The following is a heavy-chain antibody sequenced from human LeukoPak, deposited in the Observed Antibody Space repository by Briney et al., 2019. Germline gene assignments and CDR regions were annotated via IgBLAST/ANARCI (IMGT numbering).Heavy chain of an antibody. J-gene: IGHJ3*01. D-gene: IGHD3-22*01. CDR3: ARDHHRRLYDSQARDTFDF. Sequence: GGSLRLSCAASGLTFSSYSMNWVRQAPGKGLEWVSYICSSSTTIYYADSVRGRFTISRDNAKNSLYLQMNSLRAEDTAVYYCARDHHRRLYDSQARDTFDFWGQGTMVTVSS. CDR1: GLTFSSYS. CDR2: ICSSSTTI. V-gene: IGHV3-48*01.